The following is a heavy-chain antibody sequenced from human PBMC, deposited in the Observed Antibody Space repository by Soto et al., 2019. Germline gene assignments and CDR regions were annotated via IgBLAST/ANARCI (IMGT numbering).Heavy chain of an antibody. CDR1: GFTVSNNY. D-gene: IGHD3-10*01. CDR3: AANRGGGGY. J-gene: IGHJ4*02. V-gene: IGHV3-53*01. CDR2: IYSGGYT. Sequence: EVQLVESGGGLIQPGGSLRLSCAVSGFTVSNNYMSWVRQAPGKGLEGVSVIYSGGYTAYGDSVKGRFTISRDNSKNTLCLQIKGVRAAGTAVYYWAANRGGGGYWGQGTLVTVSS.